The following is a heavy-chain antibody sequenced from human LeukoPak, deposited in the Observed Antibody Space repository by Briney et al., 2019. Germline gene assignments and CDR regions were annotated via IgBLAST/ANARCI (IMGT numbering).Heavy chain of an antibody. D-gene: IGHD6-19*01. Sequence: PSETLSLTCTVSGGSISSGDYYWSWIRQPPGKGLEWIGYIYYSGSTNYNPSLKSRVTISVDASKNQFSLKLSSVTAADTAVYYCARSGGAYSSGWSYYFDYWGQGTLVTVSS. CDR2: IYYSGST. J-gene: IGHJ4*02. V-gene: IGHV4-61*08. CDR1: GGSISSGDYY. CDR3: ARSGGAYSSGWSYYFDY.